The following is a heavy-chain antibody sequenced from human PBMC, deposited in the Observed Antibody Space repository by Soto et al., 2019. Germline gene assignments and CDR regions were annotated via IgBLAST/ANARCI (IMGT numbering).Heavy chain of an antibody. CDR1: GYTFTSYG. Sequence: QVQLVQSGPDLKRPGASMKVSCKASGYTFTSYGISWFRQAPGQGLEWMAWISPLKGRTQYSQKAQGRVTLSTDTSSNTAYMEMTTLRVDDTAVYYCAMDYGDRPEYFKHWGQGTLVTVS. J-gene: IGHJ1*01. CDR3: AMDYGDRPEYFKH. CDR2: ISPLKGRT. V-gene: IGHV1-18*04. D-gene: IGHD4-17*01.